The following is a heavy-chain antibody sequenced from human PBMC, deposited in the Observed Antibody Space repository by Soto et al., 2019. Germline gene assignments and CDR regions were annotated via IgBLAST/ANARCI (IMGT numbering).Heavy chain of an antibody. CDR3: VQSRCGGDCLQSYPSLSYYGLDV. CDR1: GFSLSTTGVG. D-gene: IGHD2-21*01. V-gene: IGHV2-5*02. Sequence: QITLKESGPTLVKPTQTLTLTCTFSGFSLSTTGVGVGWIRQPPGKALEWLALIYWDDDKRYNPSLKSRLTITKDTSKNQVVLTMTNMDPVDTATYYCVQSRCGGDCLQSYPSLSYYGLDVWGQGTTVTVSS. CDR2: IYWDDDK. J-gene: IGHJ6*02.